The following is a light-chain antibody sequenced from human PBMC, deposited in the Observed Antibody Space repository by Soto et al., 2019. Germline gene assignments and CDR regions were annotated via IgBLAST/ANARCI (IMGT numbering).Light chain of an antibody. CDR1: SIDVGGYNY. CDR2: EVS. V-gene: IGLV2-8*01. CDR3: SSYAGSHTFV. J-gene: IGLJ1*01. Sequence: QSVLTQPPSASGSPGQSVTISCTGTSIDVGGYNYVSWYQQHPGKAPKLMVYEVSKRPSGVPDRFSGSKSGNTASLTVSGLQAEDEADYFCSSYAGSHTFVFGTGT.